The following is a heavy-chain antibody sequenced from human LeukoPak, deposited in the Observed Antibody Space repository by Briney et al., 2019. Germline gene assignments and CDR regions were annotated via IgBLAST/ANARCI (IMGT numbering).Heavy chain of an antibody. D-gene: IGHD4-11*01. CDR1: GFTFRSYS. CDR2: ISSSSTTI. CDR3: ARGSNYATTWFDP. J-gene: IGHJ5*02. Sequence: GGSLRLSCAASGFTFRSYSMNWVRQAPGKGRGWVSYISSSSTTIYYSDSVKGRFTISRDNAKNSLYLQMNSLRAEDTGVYYCARGSNYATTWFDPWGQGTLVTVSS. V-gene: IGHV3-48*04.